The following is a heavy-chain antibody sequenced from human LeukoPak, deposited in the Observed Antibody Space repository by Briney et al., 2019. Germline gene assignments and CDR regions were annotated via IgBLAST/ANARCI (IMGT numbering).Heavy chain of an antibody. CDR2: INHSGST. CDR1: GGSFSGYY. V-gene: IGHV4-34*01. J-gene: IGHJ4*02. D-gene: IGHD3-9*01. CDR3: ARDPGILTGYYDY. Sequence: PSETLSLTCAVYGGSFSGYYWSWIRQPPGKGLECIGEINHSGSTNYNPSLKSRVTISVDTSKNQFSLKLSSVTAEDTAVYYCARDPGILTGYYDYWGQGTLVTVSS.